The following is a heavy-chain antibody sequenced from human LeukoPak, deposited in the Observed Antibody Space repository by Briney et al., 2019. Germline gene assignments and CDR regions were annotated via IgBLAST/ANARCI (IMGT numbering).Heavy chain of an antibody. D-gene: IGHD3-16*02. Sequence: QPGGSLRLSCAASGFTFSSYAMSWVRQAPGKGLEWVSAISGSGGSTYYADSVKGRFTISRDNSKNTLYLQMNSLRAEDTAVYYCAKDKGAVGVILGGYFDYWGQGTLVTVSS. CDR2: ISGSGGST. CDR3: AKDKGAVGVILGGYFDY. J-gene: IGHJ4*02. CDR1: GFTFSSYA. V-gene: IGHV3-23*01.